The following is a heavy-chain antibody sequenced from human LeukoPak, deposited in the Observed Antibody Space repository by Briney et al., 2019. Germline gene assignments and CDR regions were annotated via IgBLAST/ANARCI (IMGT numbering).Heavy chain of an antibody. D-gene: IGHD2-21*02. Sequence: PGGSLRLSCAPSGFTFSTYWMGWVRQAPGKGLGWLANINQGGSEKYYVDSVKGRFTISRDNAKNSQFLRMNSLRAEDTAVYYCARDVGDLWGQGTLVTVSS. CDR1: GFTFSTYW. CDR3: ARDVGDL. J-gene: IGHJ4*02. CDR2: INQGGSEK. V-gene: IGHV3-7*01.